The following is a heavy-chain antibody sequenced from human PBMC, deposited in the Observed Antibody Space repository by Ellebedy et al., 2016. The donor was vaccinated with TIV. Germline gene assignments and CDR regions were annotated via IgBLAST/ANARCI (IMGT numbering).Heavy chain of an antibody. CDR2: IYYSGST. Sequence: SETLSLTCAVYGGSFSGYYWSWIRQPPGKGLEWIGYIYYSGSTNYNPSLKSRVTISVDTSKNQFSLKLSSVTAADTAVYYCAMTSYGSGGFDYWGQGTLVTVSS. J-gene: IGHJ4*02. V-gene: IGHV4-59*12. CDR1: GGSFSGYY. D-gene: IGHD3-10*01. CDR3: AMTSYGSGGFDY.